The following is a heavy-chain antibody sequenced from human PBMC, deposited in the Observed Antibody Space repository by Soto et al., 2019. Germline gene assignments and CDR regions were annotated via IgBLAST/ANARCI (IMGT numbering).Heavy chain of an antibody. CDR2: INAGNGNT. CDR1: GYTFTSYS. CDR3: ARGGWYNWNYMYDWFDP. V-gene: IGHV1-3*01. Sequence: ASVNVSCKPSGYTFTSYSMHWVRQAPGQRLEWMGWINAGNGNTKYPQKFQGRVTITRDTSASTAYMELSSLRSEDTAVYYCARGGWYNWNYMYDWFDPWGQGTLVTVSS. D-gene: IGHD1-7*01. J-gene: IGHJ5*02.